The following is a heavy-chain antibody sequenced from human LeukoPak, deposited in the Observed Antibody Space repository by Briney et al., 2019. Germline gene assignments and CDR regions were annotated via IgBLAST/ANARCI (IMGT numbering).Heavy chain of an antibody. D-gene: IGHD2-15*01. Sequence: GGSLRLSCAASGFTFSSYAMSWVRQAPGKGLEWVSAISGSGGSTYYADSVEGRFTISRDNSKNTLYLQMNSLRAEDTAVYYCAKRPPDIVVVVAASWYFDLWGRGTLVTVSS. J-gene: IGHJ2*01. V-gene: IGHV3-23*01. CDR1: GFTFSSYA. CDR3: AKRPPDIVVVVAASWYFDL. CDR2: ISGSGGST.